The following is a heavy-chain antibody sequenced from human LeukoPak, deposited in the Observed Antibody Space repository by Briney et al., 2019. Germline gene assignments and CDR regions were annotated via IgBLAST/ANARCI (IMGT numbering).Heavy chain of an antibody. CDR3: ARHESGGDANWFDP. D-gene: IGHD4-17*01. CDR1: GGSISSYY. V-gene: IGHV4-59*08. CDR2: IYYSGST. Sequence: SETLSLTCTVSGGSISSYYCSWIRQPPGKGLEWIGFIYYSGSTKYNPSLKSRVTISVDTSKNQFSLKLSSVTAADTAVYYCARHESGGDANWFDPWGQGTLVTVSS. J-gene: IGHJ5*02.